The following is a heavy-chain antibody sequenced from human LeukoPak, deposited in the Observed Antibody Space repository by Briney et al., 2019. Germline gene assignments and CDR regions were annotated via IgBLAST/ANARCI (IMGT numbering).Heavy chain of an antibody. V-gene: IGHV3-66*02. CDR2: IYSGGST. CDR3: ARDFGGLRYFDY. J-gene: IGHJ4*02. D-gene: IGHD5-12*01. Sequence: GGSLRLSCAASGFTVSSNYMSWVRQAPGVGLEWVSVIYSGGSTYYADTVKGRFTISRDNSKNTLYLQMNSLRAEDTAVYYCARDFGGLRYFDYWGQGTLVTVSS. CDR1: GFTVSSNY.